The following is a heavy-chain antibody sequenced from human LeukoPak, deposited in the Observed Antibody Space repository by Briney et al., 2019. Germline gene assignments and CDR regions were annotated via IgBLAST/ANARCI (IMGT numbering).Heavy chain of an antibody. D-gene: IGHD3-10*01. J-gene: IGHJ6*02. CDR2: TNHSGST. CDR3: ARVNGSGSYRPYYYYGMDV. Sequence: SETLSLTCAVYGGSFSGYYWSWIRQPPGKGLEWIGETNHSGSTNYSPSLKSRVTISVDTSKNQFSLKLSSVTAADTAVYYCARVNGSGSYRPYYYYGMDVWGQGTTVTVSS. V-gene: IGHV4-34*01. CDR1: GGSFSGYY.